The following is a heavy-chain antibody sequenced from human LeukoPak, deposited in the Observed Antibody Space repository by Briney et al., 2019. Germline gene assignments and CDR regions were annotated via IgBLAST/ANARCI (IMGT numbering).Heavy chain of an antibody. CDR2: ISYSSSNI. V-gene: IGHV3-21*01. CDR3: ARDSGYDWRFDY. J-gene: IGHJ4*02. CDR1: GFTFSGHS. Sequence: GGSLRLSCAASGFTFSGHSMNWVRQAPGKGLEWVSSISYSSSNIYYADSVKGRFTISRDNAKKSLYLQMNSLRAADTAVYYCARDSGYDWRFDYWGQGTLVTASS. D-gene: IGHD5-12*01.